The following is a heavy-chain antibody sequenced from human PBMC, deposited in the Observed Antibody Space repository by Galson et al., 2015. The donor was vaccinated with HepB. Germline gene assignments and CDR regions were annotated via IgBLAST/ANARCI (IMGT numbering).Heavy chain of an antibody. V-gene: IGHV1-24*01. CDR3: ASPLWFGELFRLRNYYYGMDV. CDR2: FDPEDGET. D-gene: IGHD3-10*01. Sequence: SVKVSCKVSGYTLTELSMHWVRQAPGKGLEWMGGFDPEDGETIYAQKFQGRVAMTEDTSTDTAYMELSSLRSEDTAVYYCASPLWFGELFRLRNYYYGMDVWGQGTTVTVSS. J-gene: IGHJ6*02. CDR1: GYTLTELS.